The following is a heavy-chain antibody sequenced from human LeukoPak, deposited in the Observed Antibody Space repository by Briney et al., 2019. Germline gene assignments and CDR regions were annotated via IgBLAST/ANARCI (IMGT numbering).Heavy chain of an antibody. CDR2: ISYDGSNK. J-gene: IGHJ4*02. CDR3: AKVLYGSGCFDY. Sequence: GGSLRLSCAASGFTFSSYGMHWVRQAPGKGLEWVAVISYDGSNKYYADSVKGRFTISRDNSKNTLYLQMNSLRAEDTAVYYCAKVLYGSGCFDYWGQGTLVTVSS. D-gene: IGHD6-19*01. V-gene: IGHV3-30*18. CDR1: GFTFSSYG.